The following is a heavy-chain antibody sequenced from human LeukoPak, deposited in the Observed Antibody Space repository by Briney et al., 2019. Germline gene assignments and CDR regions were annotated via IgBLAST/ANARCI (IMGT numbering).Heavy chain of an antibody. Sequence: GGSLRLSCAASGFTFSSYEMHWVRQAPGKGLEWVALISYDGSNKYYADSVKGRFTISRDDSKNTLYLQMNSLRVEDTAVYYCARDRSGGADYWGQGTLVTVSS. J-gene: IGHJ4*02. CDR2: ISYDGSNK. CDR1: GFTFSSYE. CDR3: ARDRSGGADY. D-gene: IGHD1-26*01. V-gene: IGHV3-30-3*01.